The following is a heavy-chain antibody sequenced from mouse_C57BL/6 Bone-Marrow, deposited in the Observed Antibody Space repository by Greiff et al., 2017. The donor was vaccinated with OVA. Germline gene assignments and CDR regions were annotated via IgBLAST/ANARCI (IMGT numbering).Heavy chain of an antibody. J-gene: IGHJ3*01. Sequence: VQLQQPGAELVKPGASVKLSCKASGYTFTSYWMHWVKQRPGQGLEWIGMIHPNSGSTNYNEKFKSKATLTVDKSSSTAYMQLSSLTSEDSAVYYCARDYTEAWFAYWGQGTLVTVSA. V-gene: IGHV1-64*01. D-gene: IGHD2-4*01. CDR3: ARDYTEAWFAY. CDR1: GYTFTSYW. CDR2: IHPNSGST.